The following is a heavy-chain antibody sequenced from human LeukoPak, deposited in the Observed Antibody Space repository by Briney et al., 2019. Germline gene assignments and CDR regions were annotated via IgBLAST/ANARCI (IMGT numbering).Heavy chain of an antibody. Sequence: GGSLRLSCAASGFTFSSYWMHWVRQAPGKGLVWVSRINSDGSSTSYADSVKGRFTISRDNAKNTLYLQMNSLRAEDTAVYYCARRCYSPYYFDYWGQGTLVTVSS. CDR2: INSDGSST. J-gene: IGHJ4*02. CDR3: ARRCYSPYYFDY. CDR1: GFTFSSYW. D-gene: IGHD2-21*02. V-gene: IGHV3-74*01.